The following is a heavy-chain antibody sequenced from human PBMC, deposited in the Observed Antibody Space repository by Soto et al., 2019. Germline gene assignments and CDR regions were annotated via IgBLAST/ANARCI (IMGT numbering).Heavy chain of an antibody. V-gene: IGHV1-24*01. CDR3: ATSSPANYYYGVDV. D-gene: IGHD2-2*01. J-gene: IGHJ6*02. Sequence: QVQLVQSGAEVKKPGASVKVSCKVSGYTLTKLSMHWVRQAPGKGLEWMGGFDPEDGEKVYAQKFQGRVTMTEDRSTDSAFLELSNLISEDTAVYYCATSSPANYYYGVDVWGQGTTVTVS. CDR2: FDPEDGEK. CDR1: GYTLTKLS.